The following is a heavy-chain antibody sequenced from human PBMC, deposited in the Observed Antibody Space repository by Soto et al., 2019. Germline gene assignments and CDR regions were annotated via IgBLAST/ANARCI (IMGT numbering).Heavy chain of an antibody. CDR2: INHSGST. CDR3: ARGGYDFWRGYPLYGMDV. J-gene: IGHJ6*02. Sequence: SETLSLTCAVYGGSFSGYYWSWIRQPPGKGLEWIGEINHSGSTNYNPSLKSRVTISVDTSKNQFSLKLSSVTAADTAVYYCARGGYDFWRGYPLYGMDVWGQGTTVTVSS. V-gene: IGHV4-34*01. D-gene: IGHD3-3*01. CDR1: GGSFSGYY.